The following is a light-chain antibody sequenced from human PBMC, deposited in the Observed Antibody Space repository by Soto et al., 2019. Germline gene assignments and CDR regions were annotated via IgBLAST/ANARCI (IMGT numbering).Light chain of an antibody. CDR3: AAWDDSLNGWV. V-gene: IGLV1-36*01. J-gene: IGLJ3*02. CDR2: YID. Sequence: QSVLTQPPSVSEAPRQRVTLPGPEIPSNIENNAENCYKQLPRRAPKLLIYYIDLLPSGVSDRFSGSKSGTSASRAISGLQSEDEADYYCAAWDDSLNGWVFGGGTKLTVL. CDR1: PSNIENNA.